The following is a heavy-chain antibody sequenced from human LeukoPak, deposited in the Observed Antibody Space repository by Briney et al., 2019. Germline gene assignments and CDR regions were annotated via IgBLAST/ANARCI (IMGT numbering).Heavy chain of an antibody. V-gene: IGHV4-4*02. J-gene: IGHJ3*02. CDR3: ARDRGGSGYYSDAFDI. CDR1: GCSISSSNW. D-gene: IGHD3-22*01. CDR2: IYHSGST. Sequence: SETLSPTCAVSGCSISSSNWWSWVRQPPGKGLEWIGEIYHSGSTNYNPSLKSRVTISVDKSKNQFSLKLSSVTAADTAVYYCARDRGGSGYYSDAFDIWGQGTMVTVSS.